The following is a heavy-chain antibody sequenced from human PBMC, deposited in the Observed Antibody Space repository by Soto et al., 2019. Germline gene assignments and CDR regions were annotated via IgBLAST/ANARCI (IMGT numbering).Heavy chain of an antibody. J-gene: IGHJ4*02. V-gene: IGHV1-18*01. Sequence: QVHLVQSGAEVKKPGASVKVSCKGSSYTFTSYGFTWVRQAPGQGLEWMGWISAHNGNTNYAQKFQGRVTVTRDTSTSTAYMELRSLRSDDTAVYYCARGRYGDYWGQGALVTVSS. CDR2: ISAHNGNT. CDR1: SYTFTSYG. D-gene: IGHD1-1*01. CDR3: ARGRYGDY.